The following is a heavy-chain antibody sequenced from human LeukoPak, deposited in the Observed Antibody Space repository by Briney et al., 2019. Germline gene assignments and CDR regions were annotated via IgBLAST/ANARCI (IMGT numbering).Heavy chain of an antibody. CDR3: ARERAPANDRSYGFDI. V-gene: IGHV1-46*04. CDR2: ITPIDGNT. J-gene: IGHJ3*02. Sequence: ASVRISCKASGYTFSIYYIHWVRQAPGQGLEWLGLITPIDGNTVYAQDLQGRVTMTRDTSTSTVYMEVKSLRSDDTAVYYCARERAPANDRSYGFDIWGQGTLVTVSS. D-gene: IGHD1-26*01. CDR1: GYTFSIYY.